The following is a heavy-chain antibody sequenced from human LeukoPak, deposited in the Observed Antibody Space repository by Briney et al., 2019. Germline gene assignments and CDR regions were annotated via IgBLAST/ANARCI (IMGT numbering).Heavy chain of an antibody. D-gene: IGHD5-18*01. CDR3: ARGREYSPYDY. V-gene: IGHV4-59*01. J-gene: IGHJ4*02. CDR1: GYSISSGYY. Sequence: SETLSLTCNVSGYSISSGYYWGWIRQSPGKGLEWIGYIYYSGSTNYNPSLKSRVTISVDTSKNQFSLKLSSVTAADTAVYYCARGREYSPYDYWGQGTLVTVSS. CDR2: IYYSGST.